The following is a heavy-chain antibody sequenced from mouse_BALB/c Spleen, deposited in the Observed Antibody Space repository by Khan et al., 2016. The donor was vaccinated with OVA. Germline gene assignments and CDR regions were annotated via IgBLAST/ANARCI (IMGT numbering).Heavy chain of an antibody. CDR2: INPYNDGS. V-gene: IGHV1S136*01. J-gene: IGHJ3*01. D-gene: IGHD1-1*01. CDR1: GYTFTNYI. Sequence: EVQLKESGPELVKPGASVKMSCKASGYTFTNYIIHWVKQKPGQGLDWIGYINPYNDGSKYNEKFKGKATLTSDKSSNTAYMELSGLTSEDSAVYDCARDYGSSFWFAYWGQGTLVTVSA. CDR3: ARDYGSSFWFAY.